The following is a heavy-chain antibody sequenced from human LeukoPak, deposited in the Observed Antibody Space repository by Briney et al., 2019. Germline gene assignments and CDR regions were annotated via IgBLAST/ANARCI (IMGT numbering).Heavy chain of an antibody. CDR3: ARYYYGDRVAFDY. D-gene: IGHD4-17*01. J-gene: IGHJ4*02. V-gene: IGHV4-31*03. Sequence: PSETLSLTCTVSGGSISSGGYYWSWIRQHPGKGLEWIGYIYYSGSTYYNPSLKSRVTISVDTSKNQFSLKLSSVTATDTAVYYCARYYYGDRVAFDYWGQGTLVTVSS. CDR2: IYYSGST. CDR1: GGSISSGGYY.